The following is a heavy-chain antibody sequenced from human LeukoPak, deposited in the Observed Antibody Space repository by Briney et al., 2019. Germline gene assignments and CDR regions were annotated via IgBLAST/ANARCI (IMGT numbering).Heavy chain of an antibody. Sequence: SQTLSLTCSVSGVPVSDGRYYWTWIRQYPGKGLEWIGHKYYSGSAKYNPSLESRLTISIDTSKNQFSLQLSSVTAADTATYYCATPYCSSISCLDVFNMWGQGARVTVSS. J-gene: IGHJ3*02. CDR2: KYYSGSA. V-gene: IGHV4-31*03. D-gene: IGHD2-2*01. CDR3: ATPYCSSISCLDVFNM. CDR1: GVPVSDGRYY.